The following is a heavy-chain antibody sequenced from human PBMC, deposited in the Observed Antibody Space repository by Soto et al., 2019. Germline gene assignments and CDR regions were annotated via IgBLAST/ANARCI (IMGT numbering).Heavy chain of an antibody. V-gene: IGHV4-59*01. CDR2: IYYSGAT. D-gene: IGHD3-16*01. CDR1: GGSISNNY. Sequence: SETLSLTCIVSGGSISNNYWGWIRQPPGKGLEYIGYIYYSGATNYNPSLKSRLTISVDTSKNQFSLKLNSVTAADTAVYYCARVLGGRNLFDYWGQGTLVTVSS. CDR3: ARVLGGRNLFDY. J-gene: IGHJ4*02.